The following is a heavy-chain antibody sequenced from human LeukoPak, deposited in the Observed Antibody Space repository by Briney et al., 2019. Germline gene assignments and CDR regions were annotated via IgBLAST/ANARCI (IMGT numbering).Heavy chain of an antibody. Sequence: GGSLRLSCAASGFTFSSYWMSWVRQAPGKGLEWVANIKLDGSEKYYVDSVKGRFTISRDNAKNSLYLQMNSLRAEDTAVYYCARDRRWLQDDAFDIWGQGTMVTVSS. D-gene: IGHD5-24*01. CDR3: ARDRRWLQDDAFDI. J-gene: IGHJ3*02. CDR1: GFTFSSYW. V-gene: IGHV3-7*01. CDR2: IKLDGSEK.